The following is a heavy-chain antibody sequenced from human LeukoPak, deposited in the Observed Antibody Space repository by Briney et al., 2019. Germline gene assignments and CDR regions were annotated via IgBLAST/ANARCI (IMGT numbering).Heavy chain of an antibody. CDR3: AKKVRGPSHPLDF. Sequence: ASVKVSCKASGYTFTGYAIHWVRQAPGQGLDWMGWINPEKRDTGYAHKFQGRVTMTSDTSISTAYMALSSLRSDDTAVYYCAKKVRGPSHPLDFWGQGTLVTVSS. CDR2: INPEKRDT. CDR1: GYTFTGYA. J-gene: IGHJ4*02. D-gene: IGHD5-12*01. V-gene: IGHV1-2*02.